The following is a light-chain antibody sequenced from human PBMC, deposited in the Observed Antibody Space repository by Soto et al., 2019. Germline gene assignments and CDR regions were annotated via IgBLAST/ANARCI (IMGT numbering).Light chain of an antibody. CDR3: QQLNSYPLT. CDR2: SAS. V-gene: IGKV1-9*01. J-gene: IGKJ4*01. Sequence: IQLTQSPSSLSASVGDRVTITCRASQGVGNFLAWYQQKPGEGPKLLIYSASTLQSGVPSRFGGSGSETDFTLTISSLQPEDFPTYYCQQLNSYPLTFGGGTKVEIK. CDR1: QGVGNF.